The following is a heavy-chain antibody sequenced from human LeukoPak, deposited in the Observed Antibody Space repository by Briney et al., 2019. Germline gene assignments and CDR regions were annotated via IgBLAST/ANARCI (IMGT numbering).Heavy chain of an antibody. CDR1: GFTFSSYA. CDR2: RSYDGSNK. V-gene: IGHV3-30*04. J-gene: IGHJ4*02. CDR3: ARMRYYYGSGSYQNPDY. Sequence: GGSLRLSCAASGFTFSSYAMHWVRQAPGKGLEWVAVRSYDGSNKYYADSVKGRFTISRDNSKNTLYLQMNSLRAEDTAVYYCARMRYYYGSGSYQNPDYWGQGTLVTVSS. D-gene: IGHD3-10*01.